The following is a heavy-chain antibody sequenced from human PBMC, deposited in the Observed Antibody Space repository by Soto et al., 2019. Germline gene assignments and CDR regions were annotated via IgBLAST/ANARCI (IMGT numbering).Heavy chain of an antibody. CDR2: IIPIFGTA. D-gene: IGHD3-10*01. J-gene: IGHJ5*02. V-gene: IGHV1-69*13. Sequence: VKVSCKASGGTFSSYAISWVRQAPGQGLEWMGGIIPIFGTANYAQKFQGRVTITADESTSTAYMELSSLRSEDTAVYYCARVSGSYYSVADWFDPWGQGTLVTVSS. CDR1: GGTFSSYA. CDR3: ARVSGSYYSVADWFDP.